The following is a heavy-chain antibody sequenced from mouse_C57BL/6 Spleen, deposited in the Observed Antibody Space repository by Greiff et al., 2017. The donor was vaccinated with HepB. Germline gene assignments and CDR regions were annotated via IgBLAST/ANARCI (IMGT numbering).Heavy chain of an antibody. CDR2: INPNYGTT. CDR3: ARWVDSSGFAY. Sequence: EVKVVESGPELVKPGASVKISCKASGYSFTDYNMNWVKQSNGKSLEWIGVINPNYGTTSYNQKFKGKATLTVDQSSSTAYMQLNSLTSEDSAVYYCARWVDSSGFAYWGQGTLVTVSA. J-gene: IGHJ3*01. V-gene: IGHV1-39*01. CDR1: GYSFTDYN. D-gene: IGHD3-2*02.